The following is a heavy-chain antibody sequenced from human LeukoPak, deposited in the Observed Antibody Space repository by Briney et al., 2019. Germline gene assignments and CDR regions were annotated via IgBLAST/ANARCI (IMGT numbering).Heavy chain of an antibody. V-gene: IGHV4-31*03. Sequence: SETLSLTCTVSGGSISSGGYYWSWIRQHPGKGLEWIGYIYYSGSTYYNPSLKSRVTISVDTSKNQFSLKLSSVTAADTAVYYCASGNVRYGDYTFDYWGQGTLVTVSS. D-gene: IGHD4-17*01. J-gene: IGHJ4*02. CDR3: ASGNVRYGDYTFDY. CDR2: IYYSGST. CDR1: GGSISSGGYY.